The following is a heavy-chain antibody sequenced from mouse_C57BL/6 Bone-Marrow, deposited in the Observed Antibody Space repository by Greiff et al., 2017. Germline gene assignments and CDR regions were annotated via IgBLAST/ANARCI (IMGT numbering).Heavy chain of an antibody. Sequence: EVQLQESGPGLVKPSQSLSLTCSVTGYSITSGYYWNWIRQFPGNKLEWMGYISYDGSNNYNPSLKNRISITRDTSKNQFFLKLNSVTTEDTATYYGAREGDYYGSSPAWFAYWGKGTLVTVSA. J-gene: IGHJ3*01. V-gene: IGHV3-6*01. CDR3: AREGDYYGSSPAWFAY. D-gene: IGHD1-1*01. CDR2: ISYDGSN. CDR1: GYSITSGYY.